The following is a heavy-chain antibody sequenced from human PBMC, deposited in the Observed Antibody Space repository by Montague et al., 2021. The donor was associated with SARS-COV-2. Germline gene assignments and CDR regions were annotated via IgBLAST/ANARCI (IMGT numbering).Heavy chain of an antibody. Sequence: SLRLSCAASGFTFSSHYMTWVRQAPGNGLEWVGNIKQDGSEKFYADFVKGRFTISRDNAENEVFLQMNGLRVDDTAVYYCAREAVVLLPTTMDDAFDVWGQGTMVTVSS. CDR3: AREAVVLLPTTMDDAFDV. D-gene: IGHD3-10*01. CDR1: GFTFSSHY. V-gene: IGHV3-7*03. CDR2: IKQDGSEK. J-gene: IGHJ3*01.